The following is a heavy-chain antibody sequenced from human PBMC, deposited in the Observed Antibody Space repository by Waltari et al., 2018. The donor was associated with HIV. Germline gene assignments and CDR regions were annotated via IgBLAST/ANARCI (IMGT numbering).Heavy chain of an antibody. CDR1: GGSITSYI. V-gene: IGHV4-59*01. CDR2: IHSTGST. D-gene: IGHD2-15*01. Sequence: QLQLRESGPGLVKPLETVALNCSVSGGSITSYIWSWYRQPPAKGLEWIGYIHSTGSTNYRPSRKSRVTISVDTSKTFFSLQLNSVTAADTAIYYCARGIFGGNPGYWGRGTLITVSS. CDR3: ARGIFGGNPGY. J-gene: IGHJ4*02.